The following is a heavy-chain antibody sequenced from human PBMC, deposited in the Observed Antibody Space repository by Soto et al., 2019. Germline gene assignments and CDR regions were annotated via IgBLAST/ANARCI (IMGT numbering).Heavy chain of an antibody. CDR3: AGHSHKDY. J-gene: IGHJ4*02. CDR2: IYSTGST. CDR1: GFTVGNNY. Sequence: EAQLVESGGGLVQPGGSLRLSCAASGFTVGNNYMSWVRQAPGKGLEWVSLIYSTGSTFYADSVKDRFIISRDSSKNTSYLQMNSLRVEDTAVYYCAGHSHKDYWGQGALVTVSS. V-gene: IGHV3-66*04.